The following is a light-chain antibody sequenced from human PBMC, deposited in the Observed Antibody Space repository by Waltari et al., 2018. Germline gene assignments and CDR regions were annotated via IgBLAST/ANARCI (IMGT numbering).Light chain of an antibody. CDR2: DVA. V-gene: IGLV2-11*01. J-gene: IGLJ1*01. CDR3: CSYAGSYTFV. CDR1: GSDIGGYNY. Sequence: QSALTQPRSVSGSLGQSVTISCTGTGSDIGGYNYVSWYQQHPDKVPKLIIFDVAKRPSGVPDRFPGSNSGNTASLTISGLQAEDEADYYCCSYAGSYTFVFGVGTKVSVV.